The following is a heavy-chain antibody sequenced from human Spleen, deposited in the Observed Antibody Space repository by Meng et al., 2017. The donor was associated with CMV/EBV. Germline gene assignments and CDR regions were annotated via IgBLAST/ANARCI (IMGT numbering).Heavy chain of an antibody. Sequence: ASVKVSCKASGYTFTGYYMHWVRQAPGQGLEWMGWINPNSGGTNYAQKFQGRVTMTRDTSISTAYMELSRLRTDDTAMYYCARLWGYCSSTSCYFGATYGMDVWGQGTTVTVSS. J-gene: IGHJ6*02. D-gene: IGHD2-2*01. V-gene: IGHV1-2*02. CDR2: INPNSGGT. CDR1: GYTFTGYY. CDR3: ARLWGYCSSTSCYFGATYGMDV.